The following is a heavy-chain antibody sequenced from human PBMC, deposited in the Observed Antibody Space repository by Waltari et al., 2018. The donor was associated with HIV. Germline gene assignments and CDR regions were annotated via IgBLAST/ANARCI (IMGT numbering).Heavy chain of an antibody. Sequence: QVQLVQSGAEVKKPGASVKVSCKASGYTFSNYYIHWMRQAPGQGLEWMGIIHPGGGSASYAEKFEGRVTMTRDTSANTLYMELRSLTSEDTAVYYCARHRSPSYSVMVVVKGSYDYWGQGTLVTVSS. V-gene: IGHV1-46*01. D-gene: IGHD2-15*01. CDR2: IHPGGGSA. CDR1: GYTFSNYY. J-gene: IGHJ4*02. CDR3: ARHRSPSYSVMVVVKGSYDY.